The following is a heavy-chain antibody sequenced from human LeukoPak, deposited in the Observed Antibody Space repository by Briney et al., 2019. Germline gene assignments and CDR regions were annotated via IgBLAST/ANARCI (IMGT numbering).Heavy chain of an antibody. D-gene: IGHD2-2*02. CDR3: ARVRDIVVVPAAIRGGYYFDY. Sequence: GGSLRLSCAASGFTFSSYSMNWVRQAPGKGLEWVSYISSSGSTIYYADSVKGRFTISRDNAKNSLFLQMNSLRAEDTAVYYCARVRDIVVVPAAIRGGYYFDYWGQGTLVTVSS. CDR2: ISSSGSTI. J-gene: IGHJ4*02. CDR1: GFTFSSYS. V-gene: IGHV3-48*04.